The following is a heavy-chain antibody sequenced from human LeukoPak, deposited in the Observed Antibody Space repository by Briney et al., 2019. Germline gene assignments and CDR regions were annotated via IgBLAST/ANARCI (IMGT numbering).Heavy chain of an antibody. D-gene: IGHD3-10*01. CDR3: ATYGSGSYRFDP. V-gene: IGHV4-31*03. CDR2: IHHSGST. J-gene: IGHJ5*02. CDR1: GGSISSGNYY. Sequence: SETLSLTCTVSGGSISSGNYYWSWIRQHPGKGLEWIGYIHHSGSTYYNPSLKSRVIISVDTSKNQFSLKLNSVTAADTAVCYCATYGSGSYRFDPWGQGTLVTVSS.